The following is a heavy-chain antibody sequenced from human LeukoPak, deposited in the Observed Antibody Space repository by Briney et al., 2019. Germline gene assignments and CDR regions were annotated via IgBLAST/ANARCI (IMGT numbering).Heavy chain of an antibody. J-gene: IGHJ4*02. Sequence: TGGSLRLSCAASGFTFSNYWMSWVRQAPGKGLEWVANIKQDGSEIYYVDSVEGRFTISRDSARNSLYLQMNSLRAEDTAVYYCARVLLWFGKLKTYYFDYWGQGTLVTVSS. CDR2: IKQDGSEI. V-gene: IGHV3-7*04. CDR1: GFTFSNYW. CDR3: ARVLLWFGKLKTYYFDY. D-gene: IGHD3-10*01.